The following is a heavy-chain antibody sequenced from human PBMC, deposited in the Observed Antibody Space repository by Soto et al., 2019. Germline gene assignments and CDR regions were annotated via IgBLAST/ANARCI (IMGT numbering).Heavy chain of an antibody. D-gene: IGHD5-12*01. CDR2: VKDGGST. Sequence: QVQLQQWGAGLLKPSETLSLTCTVNGGSLTGYYWSWIRQPPGKGLEWIGEVKDGGSTNYSPSLRGXXTXSXXTSKNHFSLRLNSVTAAHTAVYFCARGQEGIVATHWDQGALVTVSS. V-gene: IGHV4-34*01. CDR1: GGSLTGYY. CDR3: ARGQEGIVATH. J-gene: IGHJ4*02.